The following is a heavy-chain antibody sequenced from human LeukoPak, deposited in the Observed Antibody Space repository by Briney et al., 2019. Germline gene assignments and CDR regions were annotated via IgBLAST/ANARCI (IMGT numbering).Heavy chain of an antibody. CDR1: GYTFSSYD. J-gene: IGHJ6*03. D-gene: IGHD2-15*01. CDR2: MNPNSGNT. V-gene: IGHV1-8*01. CDR3: ARAVVSYYYYYYMDV. Sequence: GVSVKVSCKASGYTFSSYDINWVRQATGQGLEWMGWMNPNSGNTGYAQKFQGRITITRNTSISTAYMELSSLKSEDTAVYYCARAVVSYYYYYYMDVWGKGTTVTVSS.